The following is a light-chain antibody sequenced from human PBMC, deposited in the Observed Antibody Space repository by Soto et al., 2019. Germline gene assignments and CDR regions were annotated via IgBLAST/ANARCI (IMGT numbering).Light chain of an antibody. V-gene: IGLV2-14*01. J-gene: IGLJ3*02. CDR3: SSYTSNSTLV. CDR2: EVS. CDR1: SSDVGGYNY. Sequence: QSALTQPASVSGSPGQSITISCTGTSSDVGGYNYVSWSQQHPGKAPQLMIYEVSKRPSGVSNRFSGSKSGNTASLTISGLQAEDEADYFCSSYTSNSTLVFGGGTQLTVL.